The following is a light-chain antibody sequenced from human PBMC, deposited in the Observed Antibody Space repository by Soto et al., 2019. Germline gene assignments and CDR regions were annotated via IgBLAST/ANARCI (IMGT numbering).Light chain of an antibody. CDR2: DAS. J-gene: IGKJ1*01. Sequence: DSQMAQSPSTLSASVGGRVTITCRASQSIATYLTWYQQKPGKAPRLLIYDASNLESGVPSRFSGSGSGTEFRLTISSLQSDDFATYFCQHYKSFSTWTFGQGTKVDIK. V-gene: IGKV1-5*01. CDR1: QSIATY. CDR3: QHYKSFSTWT.